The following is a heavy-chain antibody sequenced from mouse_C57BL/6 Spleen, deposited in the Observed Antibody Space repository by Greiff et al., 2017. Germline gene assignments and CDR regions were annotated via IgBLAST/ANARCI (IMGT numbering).Heavy chain of an antibody. CDR2: IYPGDGDT. D-gene: IGHD1-1*01. CDR3: ARDYYDRDFDV. CDR1: GYAFSSYW. Sequence: VKLQQSGAELVKPGASVKISCKASGYAFSSYWMNWVKQRPGKGLEWIGQIYPGDGDTNYNGKFKGKATLTADKSSSTAYMQLSSLTSEDSAVYYCARDYYDRDFDVWGTGTTVTVSS. V-gene: IGHV1-80*01. J-gene: IGHJ1*03.